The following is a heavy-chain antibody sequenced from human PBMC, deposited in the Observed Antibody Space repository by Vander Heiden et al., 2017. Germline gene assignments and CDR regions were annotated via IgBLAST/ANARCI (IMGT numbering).Heavy chain of an antibody. D-gene: IGHD5-12*01. CDR1: GFTLSNYW. J-gene: IGHJ2*01. V-gene: IGHV3-74*01. CDR3: ARESRATYWYFDL. CDR2: MKSDGSST. Sequence: EVQLLESGGGLVQPGGSLRLSCAASGFTLSNYWMHWVRQAPGKGLVWVSRMKSDGSSTYYADSVKGRFTVSRDNAKNTLYMEMNSLRVEDTAVYYCARESRATYWYFDLWGRGTLVTVSS.